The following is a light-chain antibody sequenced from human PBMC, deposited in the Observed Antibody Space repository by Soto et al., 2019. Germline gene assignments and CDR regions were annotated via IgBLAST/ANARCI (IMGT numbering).Light chain of an antibody. V-gene: IGKV1-39*01. CDR1: QDIDKY. CDR2: ATS. Sequence: DIQMTQSPSSLSASLGDTVTLTCRASQDIDKYLNWYQQKPGQAPKFLIQATSSLQSGVPSRFSGYRSGTEFTLIIGGLQPEDVATYYCQQSYSVPGALGQGTKVDIK. J-gene: IGKJ1*01. CDR3: QQSYSVPGA.